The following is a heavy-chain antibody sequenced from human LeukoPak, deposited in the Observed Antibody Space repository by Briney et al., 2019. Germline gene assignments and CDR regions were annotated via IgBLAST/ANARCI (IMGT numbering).Heavy chain of an antibody. Sequence: PGGSLRLSCAASGFTFSSYWMSWVRQAPGKGLEWVSVIYSGGSTYYADSVKGRFTISRDNSKNTLYLQMNSLRAEDTAVYYCAGRWFGELFGAFDIWGQGTMVTVSS. CDR1: GFTFSSYW. CDR2: IYSGGST. D-gene: IGHD3-10*01. J-gene: IGHJ3*02. CDR3: AGRWFGELFGAFDI. V-gene: IGHV3-66*01.